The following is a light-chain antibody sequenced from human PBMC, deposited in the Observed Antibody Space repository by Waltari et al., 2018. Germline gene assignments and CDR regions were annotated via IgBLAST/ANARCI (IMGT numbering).Light chain of an antibody. CDR3: QQSYSTPRT. CDR1: QSISSY. CDR2: AAS. J-gene: IGKJ1*01. Sequence: DIQMTQSPSSLSASVADRVTIPCRASQSISSYLNWYKQKPGKAPKLLIYAASSLQSGVPSRFSGSGSGTDFTLTISSLQPEDFATYYCQQSYSTPRTFGQGTKVEIK. V-gene: IGKV1-39*01.